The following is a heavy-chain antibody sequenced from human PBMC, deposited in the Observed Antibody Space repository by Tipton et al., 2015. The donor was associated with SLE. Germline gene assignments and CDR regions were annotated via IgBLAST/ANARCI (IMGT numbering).Heavy chain of an antibody. Sequence: TLSLTCSVSGGSITNSNYFWGWIRQPPGKGLEWIGGIFHSGNTYYNPSLKSRVTISVDTSKNQFSLKLRSVTAADTAIYYCARPDRSWGQGTLVTVSS. V-gene: IGHV4-39*07. CDR1: GGSITNSNYF. J-gene: IGHJ4*02. CDR3: ARPDRS. CDR2: IFHSGNT. D-gene: IGHD3-16*02.